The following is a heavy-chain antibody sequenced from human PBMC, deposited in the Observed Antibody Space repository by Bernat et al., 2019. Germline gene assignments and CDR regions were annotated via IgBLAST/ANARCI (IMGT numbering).Heavy chain of an antibody. V-gene: IGHV1-8*01. CDR1: GYTFTSYD. CDR2: MNPNSGNT. D-gene: IGHD3-3*01. CDR3: ARVVVWSGYYPLDY. Sequence: QLQLVQSGAEVKKPGASVKVSCKTSGYTFTSYDINWVRQATGQGLEWMGWMNPNSGNTGYTQKFQGRVTMTRDTSISTAYMELNSLTSEDTAVYYCARVVVWSGYYPLDYWGQGTLVTVSS. J-gene: IGHJ4*02.